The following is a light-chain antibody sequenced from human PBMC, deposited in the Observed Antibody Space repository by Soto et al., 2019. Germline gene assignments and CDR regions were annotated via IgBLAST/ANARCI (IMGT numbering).Light chain of an antibody. CDR1: QSLLHSNGYNY. V-gene: IGKV2-28*01. CDR3: MQALQTPPT. J-gene: IGKJ2*01. CDR2: LGS. Sequence: DIMMTQSPLSLPVTPGEPASISCRSSQSLLHSNGYNYLDWYLQKPGQSPQLLIYLGSNRSSGVPDRFSGSGSGTDFTLKISRVEAEYVGVYYCMQALQTPPTFGQGTKLEIK.